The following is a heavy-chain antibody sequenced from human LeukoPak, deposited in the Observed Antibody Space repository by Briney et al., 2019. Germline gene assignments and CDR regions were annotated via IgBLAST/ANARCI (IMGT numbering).Heavy chain of an antibody. CDR3: ARAVTRVDY. D-gene: IGHD4-17*01. Sequence: GGSLRLSCAASGFTFSDYYMSWIRPAPGKGLEWVSYISSTSSFTNYADSVKGRFTISRDNDKNSLYLQMDSLRAEDTAIYYCARAVTRVDYWGQGTLVTVSS. V-gene: IGHV3-11*06. CDR2: ISSTSSFT. J-gene: IGHJ4*02. CDR1: GFTFSDYY.